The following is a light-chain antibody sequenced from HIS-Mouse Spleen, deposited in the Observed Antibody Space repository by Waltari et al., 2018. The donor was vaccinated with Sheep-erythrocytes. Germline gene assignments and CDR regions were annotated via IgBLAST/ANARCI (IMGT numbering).Light chain of an antibody. CDR1: SSDVGSYNL. J-gene: IGLJ2*01. Sequence: QSALTQPASVSGSPGQSITISCTGTSSDVGSYNLFSWYQQHPGKAPKLMIYEGSKRPSGVSNRFSGSKSGNTATLTISGTQAMDEADYYCQAWDSSTVVFGGGTKLTVL. CDR2: EGS. CDR3: QAWDSSTVV. V-gene: IGLV2-14*02.